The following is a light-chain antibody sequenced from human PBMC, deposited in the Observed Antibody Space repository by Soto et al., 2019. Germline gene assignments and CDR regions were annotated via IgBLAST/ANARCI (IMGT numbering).Light chain of an antibody. CDR2: DSS. J-gene: IGKJ4*01. CDR1: QTVSSF. V-gene: IGKV3-11*01. CDR3: QQRSNWPLT. Sequence: VLTQSPATLSLSPGERATLSCRASQTVSSFLAWYQQKPGQAPRLLIHDSSDRATGIPARFSGSGSGTAFTLTISSLGPEDVAVYYCQQRSNWPLTFGGGTRVEI.